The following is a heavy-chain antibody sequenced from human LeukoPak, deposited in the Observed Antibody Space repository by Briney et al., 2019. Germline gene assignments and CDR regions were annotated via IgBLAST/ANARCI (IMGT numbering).Heavy chain of an antibody. Sequence: ASVKVSCKVSGYTLTELSMHWVRQAPGKGREWMGGFDPEDGETIYAQKFQGRVTMTEDTSTDAAYMELSSLRSEDTAVYYCATGVWFGELEGNWGQGTLVTVSS. CDR3: ATGVWFGELEGN. CDR2: FDPEDGET. V-gene: IGHV1-24*01. D-gene: IGHD3-10*01. CDR1: GYTLTELS. J-gene: IGHJ4*02.